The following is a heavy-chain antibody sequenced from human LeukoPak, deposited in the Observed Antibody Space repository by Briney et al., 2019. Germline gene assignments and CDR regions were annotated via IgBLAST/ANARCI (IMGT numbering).Heavy chain of an antibody. CDR2: ISAYNGNT. D-gene: IGHD3-3*01. CDR3: AREQEWLMSVDYYYGMDV. V-gene: IGHV1-18*01. J-gene: IGHJ6*02. CDR1: GYTFTSYG. Sequence: ASVKVSCKASGYTFTSYGISWVRQAPGQGLEWMGWISAYNGNTNYAQKLQGRVTMTTDTSTSTAYMELRSLRSDDTAVYYCAREQEWLMSVDYYYGMDVWGQGTTVTVSS.